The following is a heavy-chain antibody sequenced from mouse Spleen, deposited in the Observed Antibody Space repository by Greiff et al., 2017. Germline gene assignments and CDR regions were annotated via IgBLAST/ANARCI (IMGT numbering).Heavy chain of an antibody. J-gene: IGHJ2*01. CDR1: GFTFSSYA. V-gene: IGHV5-9-1*01. D-gene: IGHD2-4*01. CDR2: ISSGGSYT. CDR3: ARRRGYDYDPYYFDY. Sequence: DVKLVESGGGLVKPGGSLKLSCAASGFTFSSYAMSWVRQTPEKRLEWVATISSGGSYTYYPDSVKGRFTISRDNAKNTLYLQMSSLRSEDTAMYYCARRRGYDYDPYYFDYWGQGTTLTVSS.